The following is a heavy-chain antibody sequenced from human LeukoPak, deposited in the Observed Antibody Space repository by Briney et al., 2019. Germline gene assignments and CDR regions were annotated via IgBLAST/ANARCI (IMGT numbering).Heavy chain of an antibody. V-gene: IGHV3-11*01. Sequence: GGSLRLSCAASGFTFSDYYMSWIRQAPGKGLEWVSYISSSGGTIYYAGSVKGRLTISRDNTKNLLYLQMDSLRAEDTAVYYCTRDRGNDILTGYYDHWGQGTLVTVSS. CDR2: ISSSGGTI. CDR3: TRDRGNDILTGYYDH. CDR1: GFTFSDYY. J-gene: IGHJ4*02. D-gene: IGHD3-9*01.